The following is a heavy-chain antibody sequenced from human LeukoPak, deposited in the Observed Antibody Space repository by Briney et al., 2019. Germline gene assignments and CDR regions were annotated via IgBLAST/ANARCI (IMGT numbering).Heavy chain of an antibody. J-gene: IGHJ2*01. CDR3: ARSPRKYWYFDL. V-gene: IGHV5-51*01. CDR2: IYPGDSDT. Sequence: GESLKISCKGSGYSFTSYWSGWVRQMPGKGLEWMGIIYPGDSDTSYSPSFQGQVTISADKSISTAYLQWTSLKAPDTAIYYCARSPRKYWYFDLWGRGTLVTVSS. CDR1: GYSFTSYW.